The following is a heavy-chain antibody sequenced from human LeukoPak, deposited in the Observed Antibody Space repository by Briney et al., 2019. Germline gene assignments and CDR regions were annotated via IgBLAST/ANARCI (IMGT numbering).Heavy chain of an antibody. Sequence: GGSLRLSCAASGFTFSSYEMNSVRQAPGKGLGWVSYISSSGSTIYSADSVKGRFTISRDNANNSLYLQMNSLRAEDTAVYYCARDDSGYDFATPGGDYWGQGTLVTVSS. J-gene: IGHJ4*02. CDR2: ISSSGSTI. CDR1: GFTFSSYE. CDR3: ARDDSGYDFATPGGDY. D-gene: IGHD5-12*01. V-gene: IGHV3-48*03.